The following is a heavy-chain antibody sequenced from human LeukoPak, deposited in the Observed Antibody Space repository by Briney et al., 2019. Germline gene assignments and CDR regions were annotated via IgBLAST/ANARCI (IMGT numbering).Heavy chain of an antibody. Sequence: KPSETLSLTCTVSGGSIGYTSYYWGWIRQPPGKGLEWIGSIYYSGSTYYNSSLNRRVTISVALSKTQFSLKLSSVTAADTAVYYCARGYCINGVCYTPPSFYMDVWGKGTTVTVSS. CDR1: GGSIGYTSYY. CDR2: IYYSGST. J-gene: IGHJ6*03. D-gene: IGHD2-8*01. V-gene: IGHV4-39*01. CDR3: ARGYCINGVCYTPPSFYMDV.